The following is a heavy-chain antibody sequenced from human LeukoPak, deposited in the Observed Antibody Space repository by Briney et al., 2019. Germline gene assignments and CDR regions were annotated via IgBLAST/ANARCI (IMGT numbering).Heavy chain of an antibody. J-gene: IGHJ4*02. CDR2: ISYDGSNK. CDR3: AKSRGVVPAAPLGY. V-gene: IGHV3-30*18. Sequence: GGSLRLSCAASGFTFSSYGMHWVRQAPGKGLEWVAVISYDGSNKYYADSVKGRFTISRDNSKNTPYLQMNSLRAEDTAVYYCAKSRGVVPAAPLGYWGQGTLVTVSS. CDR1: GFTFSSYG. D-gene: IGHD2-2*01.